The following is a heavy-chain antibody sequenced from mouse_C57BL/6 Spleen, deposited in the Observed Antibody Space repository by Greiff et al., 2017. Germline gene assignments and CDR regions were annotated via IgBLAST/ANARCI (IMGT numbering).Heavy chain of an antibody. Sequence: QVQLQQSGAELVRPGASVTLSCKASGYIFTDYEMHWVKQTPVHGLEWIGAIDPETGGTAYNQKFKGKAILTADKSSSTAYMELRSLTSEDSAVYYCTRGYYDYRRFAYWGQGTLVTVSA. J-gene: IGHJ3*01. D-gene: IGHD2-4*01. V-gene: IGHV1-15*01. CDR3: TRGYYDYRRFAY. CDR2: IDPETGGT. CDR1: GYIFTDYE.